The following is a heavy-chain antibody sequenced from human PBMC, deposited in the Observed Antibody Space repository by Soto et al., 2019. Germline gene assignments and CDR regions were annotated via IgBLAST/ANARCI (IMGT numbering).Heavy chain of an antibody. CDR3: ARDGRAFSIFGEAMGV. D-gene: IGHD3-3*01. CDR2: ISAYSGDT. Sequence: VQLLQSGGEVRKPGASVKVSCKTSGYTFTNYAINWVRQAPGQGLQWMGWISAYSGDTKYAQRFQDRLTVTTDPSTTTASMELRSLRSDDTAVYYCARDGRAFSIFGEAMGVWGQGTTVTVSS. CDR1: GYTFTNYA. V-gene: IGHV1-18*01. J-gene: IGHJ6*02.